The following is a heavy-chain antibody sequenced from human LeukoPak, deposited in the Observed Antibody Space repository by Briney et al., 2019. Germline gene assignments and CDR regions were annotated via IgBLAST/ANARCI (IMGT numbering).Heavy chain of an antibody. J-gene: IGHJ3*02. Sequence: GESLKISCRGSGYSFTTYWIAWVRQMPGKGLECMGIITPGDSNTRYSPSFQGQVTISADKSISTAYLQWSSLKASDTAMYYCASNVLITTNAFDIWGQGTMVTVSS. CDR1: GYSFTTYW. D-gene: IGHD1-1*01. CDR3: ASNVLITTNAFDI. CDR2: ITPGDSNT. V-gene: IGHV5-51*01.